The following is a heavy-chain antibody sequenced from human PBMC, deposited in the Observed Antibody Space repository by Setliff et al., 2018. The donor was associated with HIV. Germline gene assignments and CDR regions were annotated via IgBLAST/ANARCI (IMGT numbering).Heavy chain of an antibody. D-gene: IGHD5-12*01. CDR1: GFTFSSYA. J-gene: IGHJ6*03. Sequence: GGSLRLTCAASGFTFSSYAMHWVRQAPGKGLEWLAVISYDRSNKYYADSVRGRFTISRDKSKNTLFLQMNSLRAEDTAVYYCARVGYSQGWNYFYYYLDVWGTGTTVTVSS. CDR3: ARVGYSQGWNYFYYYLDV. CDR2: ISYDRSNK. V-gene: IGHV3-30*04.